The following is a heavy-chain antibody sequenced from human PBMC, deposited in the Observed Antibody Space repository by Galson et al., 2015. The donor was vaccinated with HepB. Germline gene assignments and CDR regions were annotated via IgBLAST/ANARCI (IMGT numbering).Heavy chain of an antibody. CDR1: GGTFSSYA. V-gene: IGHV1-69*13. J-gene: IGHJ6*03. CDR2: IIPIFGTA. CDR3: ARGHQGYCSSTSCYRPRGYYDYYMDV. Sequence: SVKVSCKASGGTFSSYAISWVRQAPGQGLEWMGGIIPIFGTANYAQKFQGRVTITADESTSTAYMELSSLRSEDTAVYYCARGHQGYCSSTSCYRPRGYYDYYMDVWGKGTTVTVSS. D-gene: IGHD2-2*02.